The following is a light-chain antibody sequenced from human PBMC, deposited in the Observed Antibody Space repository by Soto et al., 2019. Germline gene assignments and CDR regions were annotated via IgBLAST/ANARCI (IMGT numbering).Light chain of an antibody. CDR3: SSYTSSSSLVV. Sequence: QSVLTQPASVSGSPGQSITISCTGTSSDVGGYNYVSWYQQHPGKAPNLMIYDVSNRPSGVSNRFSGSKSGNTASLTISGLQAEDEADDYCSSYTSSSSLVVFGGGTKLTVL. V-gene: IGLV2-14*01. CDR1: SSDVGGYNY. CDR2: DVS. J-gene: IGLJ2*01.